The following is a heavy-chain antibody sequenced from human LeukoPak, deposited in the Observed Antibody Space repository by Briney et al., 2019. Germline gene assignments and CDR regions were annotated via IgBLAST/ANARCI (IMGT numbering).Heavy chain of an antibody. V-gene: IGHV1-8*03. CDR3: ARALSMVTYYYYYMDV. CDR2: MNPNSGNT. CDR1: GYTFTSYD. D-gene: IGHD5-18*01. Sequence: GPVKVSCKASGYTFTSYDINWVRQATGQGLEWMGWMNPNSGNTGYARKFQGRVTITRNTSISTAYMELSSLRSEDTAVYYCARALSMVTYYYYYMDVWGKGTTVTVSS. J-gene: IGHJ6*03.